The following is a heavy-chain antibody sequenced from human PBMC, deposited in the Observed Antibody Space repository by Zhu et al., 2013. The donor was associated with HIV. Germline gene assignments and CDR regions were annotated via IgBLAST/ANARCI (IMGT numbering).Heavy chain of an antibody. CDR2: INPSGGST. D-gene: IGHD2-21*02. CDR3: ARGRTSYLAYCGGDCYSGAGLYFDY. V-gene: IGHV1-46*01. Sequence: QVQLVQSGAEVKKPGASVKVSCKASGYTFTSYYMHWVRQAPGQGLEWMGIINPSGGSTSYAQKFQGRVTMTRDTSTSTVYMELSSLRSEDTAVYYCARGRTSYLAYCGGDCYSGAGLYFDYWGQGTLVTVSS. J-gene: IGHJ4*02. CDR1: GYTFTSYY.